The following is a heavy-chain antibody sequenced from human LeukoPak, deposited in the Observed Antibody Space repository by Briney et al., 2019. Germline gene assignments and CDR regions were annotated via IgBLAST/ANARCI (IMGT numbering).Heavy chain of an antibody. CDR1: GFTFSSYE. J-gene: IGHJ6*03. Sequence: TGGSLRLSCAASGFTFSSYEMNWVRQAPGKGLEWVANINQDGRETNYVDSVKGRFTISRDNAKKSLYLQMKSLRAEDTAVYYCVREGSRFCSSSSCYYYHYYMDVWGKGTTVSISS. D-gene: IGHD2-2*01. V-gene: IGHV3-7*01. CDR2: INQDGRET. CDR3: VREGSRFCSSSSCYYYHYYMDV.